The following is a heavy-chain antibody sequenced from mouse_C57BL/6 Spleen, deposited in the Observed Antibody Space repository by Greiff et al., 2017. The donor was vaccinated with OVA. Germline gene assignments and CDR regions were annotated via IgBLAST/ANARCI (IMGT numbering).Heavy chain of an antibody. CDR3: ARSDGYYVYFDY. Sequence: QVQLQQPGAELVKPGASVKMSCTASGYTFTSYWITWVKQRPGQGLEWIGDIYPGSGSTKYNEKFKSKATLTVDTSSSTAYMQLSSLTSEDSADYYCARSDGYYVYFDYWGQGTTLTVSS. V-gene: IGHV1-55*01. CDR2: IYPGSGST. D-gene: IGHD2-3*01. CDR1: GYTFTSYW. J-gene: IGHJ2*01.